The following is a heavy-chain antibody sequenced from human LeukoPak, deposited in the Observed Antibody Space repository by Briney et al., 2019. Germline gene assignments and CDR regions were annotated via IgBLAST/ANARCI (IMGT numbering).Heavy chain of an antibody. V-gene: IGHV4-30-2*01. CDR3: ASALLSDFGAFDI. Sequence: SQTLSLTCAVSGGSISSGGYSWSWIRQPPGKGLEWIGYMYHRGSTYYTPSLKSRVTISVDRSKIQFSLKLSSVTAADTAVYYCASALLSDFGAFDIWGEGTMLTVSS. D-gene: IGHD3-16*02. J-gene: IGHJ3*02. CDR2: MYHRGST. CDR1: GGSISSGGYS.